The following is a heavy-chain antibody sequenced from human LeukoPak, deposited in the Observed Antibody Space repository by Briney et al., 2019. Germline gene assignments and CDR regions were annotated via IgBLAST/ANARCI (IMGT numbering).Heavy chain of an antibody. Sequence: GGSLRLSCAASGFDFSGYTMNWVRQAPGKGLEWVSAISGSGGSTYYADSVKGRFTISRDNSKNTLYLQMNSLRAEGTAVYYCAKPYCSSTSCFPFYLDYWGQGTLVTVSS. D-gene: IGHD2-2*01. V-gene: IGHV3-23*01. CDR1: GFDFSGYT. J-gene: IGHJ4*02. CDR2: ISGSGGST. CDR3: AKPYCSSTSCFPFYLDY.